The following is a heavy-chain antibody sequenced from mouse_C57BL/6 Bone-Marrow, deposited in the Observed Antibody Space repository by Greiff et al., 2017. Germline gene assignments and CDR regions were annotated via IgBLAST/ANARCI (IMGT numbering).Heavy chain of an antibody. V-gene: IGHV5-4*03. J-gene: IGHJ4*01. Sequence: EVMLVESGGGLVKPGGSLKLSCAASGFTFSSYAMSWVRQTPEKRLEWVATISDGGSYTYYPDNVKGRFTISRDNAKNNLYLQMSHLKSEVTAMYYCASQIIPPLYYYGSSYAMDYWGQGTSVTVSS. D-gene: IGHD1-1*01. CDR2: ISDGGSYT. CDR3: ASQIIPPLYYYGSSYAMDY. CDR1: GFTFSSYA.